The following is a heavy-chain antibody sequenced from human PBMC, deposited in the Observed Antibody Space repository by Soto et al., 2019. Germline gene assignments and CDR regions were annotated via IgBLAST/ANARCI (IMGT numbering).Heavy chain of an antibody. D-gene: IGHD3-16*02. CDR3: VRYPRSVGGSYRPDY. J-gene: IGHJ4*02. CDR2: INSDGSIT. CDR1: GFTFSSYW. V-gene: IGHV3-74*01. Sequence: EVQLVESGGGLVQPGGSLRLSCAASGFTFSSYWIHWVRQVPEKGLVWVSRINSDGSITNYADAVKGRFTISRDNVKNQLYLQMNSLRAEDTAVYYCVRYPRSVGGSYRPDYWGQGTLFTVSS.